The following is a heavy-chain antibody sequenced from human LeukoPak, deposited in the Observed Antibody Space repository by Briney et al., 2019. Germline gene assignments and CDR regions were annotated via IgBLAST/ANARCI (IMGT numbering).Heavy chain of an antibody. Sequence: PGGSLRLSCAASGFTFSSYWMSWVRQAPGKGLEWVANIKQDGSEKYYVDSVKGRFTISRDNAKNSLYLQMNSLRAEDTAVYYCARDYGRWQWLDYWYFDLWGRGTLVTVSS. V-gene: IGHV3-7*01. CDR1: GFTFSSYW. J-gene: IGHJ2*01. CDR3: ARDYGRWQWLDYWYFDL. CDR2: IKQDGSEK. D-gene: IGHD6-19*01.